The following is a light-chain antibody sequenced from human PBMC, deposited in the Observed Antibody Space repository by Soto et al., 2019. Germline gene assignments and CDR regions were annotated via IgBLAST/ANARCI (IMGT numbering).Light chain of an antibody. CDR2: EVN. CDR1: SSDVGGYNY. V-gene: IGLV2-14*01. J-gene: IGLJ2*01. Sequence: QSALTQPASVSGSPGQSITISCTGTSSDVGGYNYVSWYQQHPGKAPKLMIYEVNNRPSGVSNRFSGSKSGNTASLTISGLQAEDEADYDCNSYTSSNTLVFGGGTKLTVL. CDR3: NSYTSSNTLV.